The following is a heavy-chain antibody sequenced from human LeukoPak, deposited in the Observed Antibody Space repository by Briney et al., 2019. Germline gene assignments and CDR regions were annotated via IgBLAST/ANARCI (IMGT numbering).Heavy chain of an antibody. CDR1: GFTFDDYA. J-gene: IGHJ4*02. CDR2: ISWNSGSI. CDR3: ARVGKQGWDFDH. V-gene: IGHV3-9*01. Sequence: GGSLRLSCAASGFTFDDYAMHWVRQAPGKGLEWVSGISWNSGSIGYADSVKGRFTISRDYTTNSLYLQMDSLRAEDTAVYYCARVGKQGWDFDHWGQGTLVTASS. D-gene: IGHD6-19*01.